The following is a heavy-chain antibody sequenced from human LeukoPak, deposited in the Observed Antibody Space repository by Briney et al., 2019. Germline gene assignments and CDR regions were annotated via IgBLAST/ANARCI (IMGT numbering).Heavy chain of an antibody. Sequence: ASVKVSCKASGYTFTAYYIHWVRQAPGQGLEWMGWIDPNSGGTNYVQKFQGRVTMTRDTSISAVYMELSRLRSDDTAVYYCARGGIAVAGTAGYWGQGTLVTVS. CDR3: ARGGIAVAGTAGY. J-gene: IGHJ4*02. CDR2: IDPNSGGT. V-gene: IGHV1-2*02. D-gene: IGHD6-19*01. CDR1: GYTFTAYY.